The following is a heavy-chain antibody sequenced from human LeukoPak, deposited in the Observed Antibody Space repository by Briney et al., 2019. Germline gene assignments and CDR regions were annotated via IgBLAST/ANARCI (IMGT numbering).Heavy chain of an antibody. CDR1: GFTFDDYG. J-gene: IGHJ4*02. Sequence: GGSLRLSYAASGFTFDDYGMHWVRQAPGKGLEWLAVISYDGTNKYYADSVKGRFTISRDNSKNTLSLQMNSLRVEDTAVYYCARGGDYDFFDYWGQGTLVTVSS. CDR3: ARGGDYDFFDY. D-gene: IGHD5-12*01. CDR2: ISYDGTNK. V-gene: IGHV3-30*03.